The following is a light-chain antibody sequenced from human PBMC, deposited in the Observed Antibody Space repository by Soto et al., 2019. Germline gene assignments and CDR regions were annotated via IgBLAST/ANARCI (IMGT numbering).Light chain of an antibody. J-gene: IGLJ3*02. Sequence: QSALTQPRSVSGSPGQSVTISCTGTSSDVGGYNYVSWYQQHPGKAPKLMIYDVSKWPSGVPDRFSGSKSGNTASLTFSGLQAEDEADYYCCSYAGDSLWVFGGGTKLTVL. V-gene: IGLV2-11*01. CDR2: DVS. CDR3: CSYAGDSLWV. CDR1: SSDVGGYNY.